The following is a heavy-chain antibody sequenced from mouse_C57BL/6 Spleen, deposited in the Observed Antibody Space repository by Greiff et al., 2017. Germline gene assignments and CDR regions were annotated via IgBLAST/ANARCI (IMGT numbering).Heavy chain of an antibody. V-gene: IGHV1-82*01. J-gene: IGHJ2*01. Sequence: VKVVESGPELVKPGASVKISCKASGYAFSSSWMNWVKQRPGKGLEGIGRIYPGDGDSNYNGKFKGKAPLTSDNSSSPAYMKLSSLTSEDSAVYFCARGYYGNLFDYWGQGTTLTVSS. D-gene: IGHD2-1*01. CDR1: GYAFSSSW. CDR2: IYPGDGDS. CDR3: ARGYYGNLFDY.